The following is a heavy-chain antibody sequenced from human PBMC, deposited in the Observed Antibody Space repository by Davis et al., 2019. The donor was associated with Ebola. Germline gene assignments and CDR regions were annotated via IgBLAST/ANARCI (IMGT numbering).Heavy chain of an antibody. CDR2: VYNDGRT. J-gene: IGHJ4*02. CDR3: AGFGGYSY. V-gene: IGHV3-53*04. Sequence: GESLKISCAASGFTVSSNHVTWVRQAPGMGLEWVSIVYNDGRTYYAASVKGRFTVSRHNSENTLSLQMNSLRPDDTAVYYRAGFGGYSYSGQGTLVTVSS. CDR1: GFTVSSNH. D-gene: IGHD4-23*01.